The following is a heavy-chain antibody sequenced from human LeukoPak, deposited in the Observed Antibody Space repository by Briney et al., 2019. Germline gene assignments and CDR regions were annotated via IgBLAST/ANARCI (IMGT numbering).Heavy chain of an antibody. J-gene: IGHJ5*01. Sequence: QPGGSLRLSCAASGFTFSSYGMHWVRQAPGKGLEWVAVISYDGSNKYYADSVKGRFTISRDNSKNTLYLQMNSLRAEDTAVYFCARTYCSAGSCYRSRWFDSWGQGTLVTVSS. D-gene: IGHD2-15*01. CDR2: ISYDGSNK. CDR1: GFTFSSYG. CDR3: ARTYCSAGSCYRSRWFDS. V-gene: IGHV3-30*03.